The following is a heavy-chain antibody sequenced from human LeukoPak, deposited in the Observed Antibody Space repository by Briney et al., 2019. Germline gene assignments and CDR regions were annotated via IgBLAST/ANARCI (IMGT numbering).Heavy chain of an antibody. CDR2: IYYSGST. CDR1: GGSISSYY. CDR3: ARIWFGELSSYFDY. J-gene: IGHJ4*02. V-gene: IGHV4-59*01. D-gene: IGHD3-10*01. Sequence: SETLSLTCTVSGGSISSYYWSWTRQPPGKGLEWIGYIYYSGSTNYNPSLKSRVTISVDTSKNQFSLKLSSVTAADTAVYYCARIWFGELSSYFDYWGQGTLVTVSS.